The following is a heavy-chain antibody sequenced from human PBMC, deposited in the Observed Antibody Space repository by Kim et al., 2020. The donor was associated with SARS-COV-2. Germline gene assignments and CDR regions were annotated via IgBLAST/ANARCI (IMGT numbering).Heavy chain of an antibody. V-gene: IGHV4-59*01. CDR3: GRGGRGTDY. CDR1: GGSISNYY. CDR2: IYYSGST. Sequence: SETLSLTCTVSGGSISNYYWSWIRQPPGKGLEWIGYIYYSGSTSYNPSLKSRVTXSVDTSKNQFSLKLSSVTPAXTAVXFCGRGGRGTDYWGQGTLVTVSS. J-gene: IGHJ4*02.